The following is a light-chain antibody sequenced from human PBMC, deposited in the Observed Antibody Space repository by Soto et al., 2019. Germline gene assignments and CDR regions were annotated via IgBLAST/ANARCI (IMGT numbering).Light chain of an antibody. Sequence: DIVMTKSPLSLPVTPGEPASISCRSSQSLLHSNGYNYLDWYLQKPGQSPQLLIYLGSNRASGVPDRFSGSGSGTDFTLKISRVEAEDVGVYYCMQALQTPRTFGQVTKVEIK. CDR1: QSLLHSNGYNY. V-gene: IGKV2-28*01. J-gene: IGKJ1*01. CDR3: MQALQTPRT. CDR2: LGS.